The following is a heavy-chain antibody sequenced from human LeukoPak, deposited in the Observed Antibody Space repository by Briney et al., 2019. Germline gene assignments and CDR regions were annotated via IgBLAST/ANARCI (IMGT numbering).Heavy chain of an antibody. J-gene: IGHJ4*02. V-gene: IGHV3-23*01. Sequence: GGSLRLSCATSGFTFSSYAMSWVRQAPGRGLEWVSAISGRDGRTYYTDSVKGRFTISRDNSRDTLYLQMNSLRAEDTAVYYCSTSPSFGNSWYQFNYWGQGTLVTVSS. D-gene: IGHD6-13*01. CDR1: GFTFSSYA. CDR3: STSPSFGNSWYQFNY. CDR2: ISGRDGRT.